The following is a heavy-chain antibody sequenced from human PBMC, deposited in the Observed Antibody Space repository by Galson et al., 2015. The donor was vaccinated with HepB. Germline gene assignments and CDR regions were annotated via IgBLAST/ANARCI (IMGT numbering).Heavy chain of an antibody. D-gene: IGHD6-6*01. V-gene: IGHV1-69*13. CDR3: ASSSIAARAPWAAEDYYYMDV. J-gene: IGHJ6*03. Sequence: SVKVSCKASGGTFSSYAISWVRQAPGQGLEWMGGIIPIFGTANYAQKFQGRVTITADESTSTAYMELSSLRSEDTAVYYCASSSIAARAPWAAEDYYYMDVWGKGTTVTVSS. CDR2: IIPIFGTA. CDR1: GGTFSSYA.